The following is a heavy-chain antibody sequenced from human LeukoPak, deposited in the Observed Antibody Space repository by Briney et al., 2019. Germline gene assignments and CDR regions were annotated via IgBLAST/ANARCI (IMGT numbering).Heavy chain of an antibody. V-gene: IGHV4-39*01. J-gene: IGHJ2*01. CDR2: IFFTGNT. D-gene: IGHD3-10*01. CDR3: AERFGGNWYIDL. Sequence: SETLSLTCTVSGGSISGSSYYWGWIRQPPGKGLEWIGNIFFTGNTYYNPSLKSRVTISVDTSRNQFSLKLSSVTAADTAVYYCAERFGGNWYIDLWGRGTQVTVSS. CDR1: GGSISGSSYY.